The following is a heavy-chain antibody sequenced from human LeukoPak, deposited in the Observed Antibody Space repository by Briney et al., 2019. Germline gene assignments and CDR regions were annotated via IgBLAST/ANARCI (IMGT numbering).Heavy chain of an antibody. CDR2: ISYDGSNK. Sequence: GGSLRLSCAASGFTFSSYAMHWVRQAPGKGLEWVAVISYDGSNKYYADSVKGRFTISRDNAKNSLYLQMNSLRAEDTAVYYCARGTAGGNFRALDYWGQGTLVTVSS. CDR1: GFTFSSYA. V-gene: IGHV3-30-3*01. CDR3: ARGTAGGNFRALDY. J-gene: IGHJ4*02. D-gene: IGHD4-23*01.